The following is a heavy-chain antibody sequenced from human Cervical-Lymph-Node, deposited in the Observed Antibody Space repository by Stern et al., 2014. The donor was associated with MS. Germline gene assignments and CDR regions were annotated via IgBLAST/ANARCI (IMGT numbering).Heavy chain of an antibody. CDR3: ARAQNPSTAAAGTQRGYFQH. V-gene: IGHV3-30-3*01. J-gene: IGHJ1*01. Sequence: VQLVESGGGVVQPGRSLRLSCAASGFTFSNYAMHWVRQAPGKGLEWVAVISYDGSNKYCADSVKGRFTISRDNSKNTLYLQMNSLRPEDTAVYYCARAQNPSTAAAGTQRGYFQHWGQGTLVTVSS. CDR1: GFTFSNYA. D-gene: IGHD6-13*01. CDR2: ISYDGSNK.